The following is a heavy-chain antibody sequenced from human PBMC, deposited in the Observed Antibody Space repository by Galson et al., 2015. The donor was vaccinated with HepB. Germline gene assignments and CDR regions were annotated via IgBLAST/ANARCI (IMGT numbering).Heavy chain of an antibody. CDR2: INQDGSEK. Sequence: SLRLSCAASGFIFSRYWMTWVRQAPGKGLEWVANINQDGSEKYYVDSVKGRFTISRDNAKNSVYLQMNSLGAEDTAVYYCARAIGAAGAYWGQGTLVTVSP. J-gene: IGHJ4*02. D-gene: IGHD6-13*01. CDR3: ARAIGAAGAY. V-gene: IGHV3-7*01. CDR1: GFIFSRYW.